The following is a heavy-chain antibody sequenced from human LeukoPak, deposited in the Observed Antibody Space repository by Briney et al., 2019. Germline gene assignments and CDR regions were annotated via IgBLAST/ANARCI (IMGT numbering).Heavy chain of an antibody. V-gene: IGHV3-30*18. CDR2: ISYDGSDK. D-gene: IGHD1-7*01. Sequence: GGTLRLSCAASGFTFDNYGMHWVRQAPGKGLEWVAIISYDGSDKYYADSVKGRFTISRDNSKNTLYLQMNSLRAEDTAVYYCAKVRVVFNWNYAYYFDSWGQGTLVTVSS. CDR3: AKVRVVFNWNYAYYFDS. CDR1: GFTFDNYG. J-gene: IGHJ4*02.